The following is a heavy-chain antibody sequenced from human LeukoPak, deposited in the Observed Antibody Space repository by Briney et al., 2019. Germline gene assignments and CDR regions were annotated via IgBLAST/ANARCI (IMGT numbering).Heavy chain of an antibody. D-gene: IGHD3-9*01. V-gene: IGHV3-53*01. CDR2: IYSGGST. CDR1: GFTVSSNY. J-gene: IGHJ4*02. CDR3: AGHYDMLTSSLGY. Sequence: PGGSLRLSCAASGFTVSSNYMSWVRQAPGKGLEWVSVIYSGGSTYYADSVKGRFTISRDNSKNTLYLQMNSLRAEDTAVYYCAGHYDMLTSSLGYWGQGTLVTVSS.